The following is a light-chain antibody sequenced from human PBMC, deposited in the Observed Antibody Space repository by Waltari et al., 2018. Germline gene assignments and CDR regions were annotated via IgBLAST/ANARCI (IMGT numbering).Light chain of an antibody. J-gene: IGLJ3*02. Sequence: QSALTQPASVSGSPGPSLTISCTGTSSDVGSYNYVSWYQQHPGKAPKLMIYDVNKRSSGISNRFSGYTSDNTASLTISGLHAEDEADYYCSSYTSSSTWVFGGGTKLTVL. V-gene: IGLV2-14*01. CDR2: DVN. CDR3: SSYTSSSTWV. CDR1: SSDVGSYNY.